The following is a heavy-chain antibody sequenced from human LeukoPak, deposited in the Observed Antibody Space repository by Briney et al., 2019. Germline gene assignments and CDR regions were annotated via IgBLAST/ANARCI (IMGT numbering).Heavy chain of an antibody. CDR3: ASVKGSNWFDP. CDR1: GVSISIYY. J-gene: IGHJ5*02. CDR2: YYNSEST. Sequence: PSETLSLTCTVSGVSISIYYWSWIRQPPGKGLEWIGYYYNSESTYYNPSLKSRVTISLDTSKTQFSLRLNSVTAADTAVYYCASVKGSNWFDPWGQGTLVTVSS. D-gene: IGHD6-6*01. V-gene: IGHV4-59*01.